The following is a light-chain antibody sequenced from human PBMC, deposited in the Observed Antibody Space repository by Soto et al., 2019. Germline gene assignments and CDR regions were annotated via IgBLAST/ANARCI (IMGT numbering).Light chain of an antibody. CDR1: QSGSGSF. Sequence: EIVWTQSPGTLSLSPGERATLSCRASQSGSGSFLAWYQKKPRQAPRLVIYATSSRPVGTPDRFSGSWSWTDFTLTSSRLEPEYFAVYYCQQYSSSPWTFGQGPNMEIK. J-gene: IGKJ1*01. CDR3: QQYSSSPWT. CDR2: ATS. V-gene: IGKV3-20*01.